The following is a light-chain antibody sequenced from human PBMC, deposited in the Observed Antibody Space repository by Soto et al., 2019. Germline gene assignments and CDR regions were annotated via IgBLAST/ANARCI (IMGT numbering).Light chain of an antibody. J-gene: IGLJ2*01. CDR2: KNN. CDR1: SSNIGSHN. CDR3: AVWDDSLSGRV. Sequence: LTQPPSASGTPGQRVTISCSGSSSNIGSHNIYWYQQLPGTAPQLLIYKNNQRPSGVPDRFSGSKSGTSASLAISGLRSEDEADYYCAVWDDSLSGRVFGGGTKLTVL. V-gene: IGLV1-47*01.